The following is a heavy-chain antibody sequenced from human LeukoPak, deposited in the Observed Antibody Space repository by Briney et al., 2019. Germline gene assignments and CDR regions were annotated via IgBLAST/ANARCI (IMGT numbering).Heavy chain of an antibody. CDR1: GFTFSSYA. Sequence: PGGSLRLSCAASGFTFSSYAMHWVRQAPGKGLEWVAVISYDGSNKYYADSVKGRFTISRDNSKNTLYLQMNSLRAEDTAVYYCARDYGDYVGVAFDIWGQGTMVTVSS. CDR2: ISYDGSNK. J-gene: IGHJ3*02. V-gene: IGHV3-30*04. D-gene: IGHD4-17*01. CDR3: ARDYGDYVGVAFDI.